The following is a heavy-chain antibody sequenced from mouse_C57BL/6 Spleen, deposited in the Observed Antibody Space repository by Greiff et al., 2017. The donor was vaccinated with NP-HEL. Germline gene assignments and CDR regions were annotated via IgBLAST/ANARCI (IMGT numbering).Heavy chain of an antibody. CDR3: ARRRSTMGVYFDY. D-gene: IGHD2-1*01. CDR2: IYPGSGST. J-gene: IGHJ2*01. Sequence: VQLQQSGAELVKPGASVKMSCKASGYTFTSYWITWVKQRPGQGLEWIGDIYPGSGSTNYNEKFKSKATLTVDTSSSTAYMQLSSLTSEDSAVYYCARRRSTMGVYFDYWGQGTTLTVSS. V-gene: IGHV1-55*01. CDR1: GYTFTSYW.